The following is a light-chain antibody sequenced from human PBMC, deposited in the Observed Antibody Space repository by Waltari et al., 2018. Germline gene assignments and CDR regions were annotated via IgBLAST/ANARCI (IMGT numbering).Light chain of an antibody. J-gene: IGLJ2*01. CDR3: RSFTSSITPVV. CDR1: SSDVGGHNY. Sequence: QSALTQPASVSVSPGQSITISCTGTSSDVGGHNYVSWFQQYTGKAPELMIYDVTKRPSVLSNRFSGSKSGNTASLTISGLQAEDEADYYCRSFTSSITPVVFGGGTKLTVL. CDR2: DVT. V-gene: IGLV2-14*03.